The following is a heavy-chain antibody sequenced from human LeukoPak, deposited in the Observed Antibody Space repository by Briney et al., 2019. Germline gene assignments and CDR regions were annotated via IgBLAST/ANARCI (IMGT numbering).Heavy chain of an antibody. CDR2: IIPIFGTA. CDR3: ARAYYDYVWGSYRPPPFDY. D-gene: IGHD3-16*02. V-gene: IGHV1-69*13. J-gene: IGHJ4*02. Sequence: ASVKVSCKASGGTFSSYAISWVRQAPGQGLEWMGGIIPIFGTANYAQKFQGRVTITADESTSTAYMELSSLRSEDTAVYYCARAYYDYVWGSYRPPPFDYWGQGTLVTVSS. CDR1: GGTFSSYA.